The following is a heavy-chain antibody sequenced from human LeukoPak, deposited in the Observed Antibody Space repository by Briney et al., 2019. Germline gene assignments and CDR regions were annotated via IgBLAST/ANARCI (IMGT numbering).Heavy chain of an antibody. CDR3: ARHLSGVTGYTYGRGIDY. CDR2: IKKDGSEK. Sequence: GGSLRLSCAASGFTFSSYWMSWVRQAPGKGPEWVANIKKDGSEKYYVDSVKGQFTISRDNAKKSLYLQVNSLRAEDTAVYYCARHLSGVTGYTYGRGIDYWGQGTLVTVSS. D-gene: IGHD5-18*01. V-gene: IGHV3-7*01. J-gene: IGHJ4*02. CDR1: GFTFSSYW.